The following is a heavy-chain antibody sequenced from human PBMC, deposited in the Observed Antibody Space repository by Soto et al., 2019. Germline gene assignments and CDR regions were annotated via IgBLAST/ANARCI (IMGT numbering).Heavy chain of an antibody. CDR3: ARLAGHGAWPDY. CDR2: ISSAASTT. CDR1: GFIFGSYE. D-gene: IGHD4-17*01. J-gene: IGHJ4*02. Sequence: LRLSCAASGFIFGSYEMDWVRQAPGKGLEWVSHISSAASTTYYADSVKGRFTVSRDNAKNSLYLQMNNLRAEDTAVYYCARLAGHGAWPDYWGQGTLVTVSS. V-gene: IGHV3-48*03.